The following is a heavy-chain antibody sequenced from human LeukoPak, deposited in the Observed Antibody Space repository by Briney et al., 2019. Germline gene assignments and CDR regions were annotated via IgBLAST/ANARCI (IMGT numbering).Heavy chain of an antibody. Sequence: PGGPLRLSCAASGFTFSSYSMNWVRQAPGKGLEWVSSISSSSSYIYYADSVKGRFTISRDNAKNSLYLQMNSLRAEDTAVYYCASLARAARPTDYWGQGTLVTVSS. CDR1: GFTFSSYS. CDR2: ISSSSSYI. D-gene: IGHD6-6*01. J-gene: IGHJ4*02. CDR3: ASLARAARPTDY. V-gene: IGHV3-21*01.